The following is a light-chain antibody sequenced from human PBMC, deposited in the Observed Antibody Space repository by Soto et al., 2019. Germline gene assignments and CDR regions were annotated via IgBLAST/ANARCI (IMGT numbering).Light chain of an antibody. CDR3: KHYNNDLKT. J-gene: IGKJ2*01. V-gene: IGKV1-5*01. Sequence: DIQMTQSPSTLSASVGDRVTITCRASQSISSWLAWYQQKLGKAPKLLIYDAFSLETGVPSRFSGSGSGTGFTLSVSILQSGDFATEYFKHYNNDLKTIGHGT. CDR1: QSISSW. CDR2: DAF.